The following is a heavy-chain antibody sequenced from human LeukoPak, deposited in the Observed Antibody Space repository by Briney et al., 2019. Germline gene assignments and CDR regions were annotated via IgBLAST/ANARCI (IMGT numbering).Heavy chain of an antibody. D-gene: IGHD1-26*01. Sequence: GGSLRLSCAASGFSFRNYWMSWVRQAPGKGLEWVSSISSSSSYIYYADSVKGRFTISRDNAKNSLYLQMDSLRVEDTAVYYCARAGWDLNALDIWGQGTMVTVSP. CDR2: ISSSSSYI. CDR3: ARAGWDLNALDI. V-gene: IGHV3-21*01. CDR1: GFSFRNYW. J-gene: IGHJ3*02.